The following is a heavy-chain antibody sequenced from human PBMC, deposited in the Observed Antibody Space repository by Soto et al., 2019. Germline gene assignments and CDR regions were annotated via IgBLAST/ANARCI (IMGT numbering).Heavy chain of an antibody. Sequence: GGSLRLSCAASGITFSYNAMHWVRQAPGKGLEWVAVISYDGTNKYYADSVKGRFTISRDNSMNTVYLQMNSLRTEDTAVYYCARDREAHYYYGMDVWGQGTTVTVSS. CDR2: ISYDGTNK. V-gene: IGHV3-30-3*01. CDR3: ARDREAHYYYGMDV. CDR1: GITFSYNA. D-gene: IGHD1-26*01. J-gene: IGHJ6*02.